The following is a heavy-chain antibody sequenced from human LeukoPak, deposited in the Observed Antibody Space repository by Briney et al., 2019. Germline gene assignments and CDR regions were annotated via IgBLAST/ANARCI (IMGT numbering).Heavy chain of an antibody. Sequence: SETLSLTCTVSGGSISSSTYYWGWIRQPPGKGLEWIGSIFYSGSTYYNPSLKSRVTMSVDTSKTQFSLKLSSVTAADTAVYYCARERGDYGGNSFDYWGQGTLVTVSS. CDR3: ARERGDYGGNSFDY. V-gene: IGHV4-39*07. CDR1: GGSISSSTYY. D-gene: IGHD4-23*01. CDR2: IFYSGST. J-gene: IGHJ4*02.